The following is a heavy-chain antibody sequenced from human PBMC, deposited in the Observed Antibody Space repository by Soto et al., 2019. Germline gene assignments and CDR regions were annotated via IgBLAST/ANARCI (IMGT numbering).Heavy chain of an antibody. CDR3: ARDHGHIVATTINYYYYGMDV. Sequence: ASVKVSCKASGYTFTSYYMHWVRQAPGQGLERMGITNPSGGGTNYAQKFQGWVTMTRDTSISTAYMELSRLRSDDTAVYYCARDHGHIVATTINYYYYGMDVWGQGTTVTVSS. D-gene: IGHD5-12*01. CDR1: GYTFTSYY. V-gene: IGHV1-2*04. CDR2: TNPSGGGT. J-gene: IGHJ6*02.